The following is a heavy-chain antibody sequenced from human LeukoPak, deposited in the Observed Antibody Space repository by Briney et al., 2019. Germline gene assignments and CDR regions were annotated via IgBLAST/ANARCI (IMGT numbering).Heavy chain of an antibody. J-gene: IGHJ6*04. CDR3: ARDPYDF. Sequence: GGSRRLSCGASGFTFSIYAMTWVRQAPGKGLEWVSTISGSGGSTYYADSVKGRFTISRDNAKNSLYLQMNSLRAEDTAVYYCARDPYDFWGKGTTVTVSS. V-gene: IGHV3-23*01. CDR1: GFTFSIYA. CDR2: ISGSGGST. D-gene: IGHD3-3*01.